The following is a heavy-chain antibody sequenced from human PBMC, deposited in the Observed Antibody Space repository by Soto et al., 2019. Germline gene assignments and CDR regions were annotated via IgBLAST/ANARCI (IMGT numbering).Heavy chain of an antibody. V-gene: IGHV1-69*12. CDR1: GGTFRTSA. D-gene: IGHD3-3*02. CDR2: ITPVFPTP. J-gene: IGHJ6*02. CDR3: ARDKDRQQLGGNYYYIMDV. Sequence: QVQLVQSGAEVKKPGSSVKVSCKTSGGTFRTSAISWVRQAPGHGLEWMGGITPVFPTPDYAQKFQGRVTITADESTSTAYMELSSLGSEDTAVYYCARDKDRQQLGGNYYYIMDVWGQGTTVTVSS.